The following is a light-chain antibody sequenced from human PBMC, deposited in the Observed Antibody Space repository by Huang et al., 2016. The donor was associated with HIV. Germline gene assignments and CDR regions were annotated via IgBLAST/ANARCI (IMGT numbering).Light chain of an antibody. CDR3: QQYNNWPPWT. CDR1: QSVRRS. J-gene: IGKJ1*01. Sequence: EIVMTQSPATLSVSPGERANLSCRASQSVRRSLALYQPKPGQAPRLLIYGASTRATGIPARFSGSGSGTEFTLTISSLQSEDFAVYYCQQYNNWPPWTFGQGTKVEIK. V-gene: IGKV3-15*01. CDR2: GAS.